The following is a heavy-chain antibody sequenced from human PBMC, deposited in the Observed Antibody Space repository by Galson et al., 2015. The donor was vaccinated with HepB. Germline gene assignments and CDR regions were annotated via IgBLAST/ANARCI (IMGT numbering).Heavy chain of an antibody. Sequence: TLSLTCTVSGGSISSGDYYWSWIRQPPGKGLEWIGYIYYSGSTYYNPSLKSRVTISVDTSKNQFSLKLSSVTAADTAVYYCARDWVYSNYGPYYYYGMDVWGQGTTVTVSS. CDR1: GGSISSGDYY. CDR2: IYYSGST. J-gene: IGHJ6*02. V-gene: IGHV4-30-4*01. CDR3: ARDWVYSNYGPYYYYGMDV. D-gene: IGHD4-11*01.